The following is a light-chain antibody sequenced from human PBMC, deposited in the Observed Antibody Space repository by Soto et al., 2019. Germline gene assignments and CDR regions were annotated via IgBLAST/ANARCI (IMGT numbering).Light chain of an antibody. CDR3: MQTTDFPWT. V-gene: IGKV3-20*01. Sequence: EIVLTQSPGTLSLSPGERATLSCRASQSVSSSYLAWYQQKPGQAPRLLIYGASSRATGIPDRFSGSGSGTDFTLRISSVEAEDVGTYYCMQTTDFPWTFGQGTKVEIK. CDR2: GAS. J-gene: IGKJ1*01. CDR1: QSVSSSY.